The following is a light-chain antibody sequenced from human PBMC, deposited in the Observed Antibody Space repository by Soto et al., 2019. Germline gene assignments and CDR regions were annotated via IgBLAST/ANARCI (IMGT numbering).Light chain of an antibody. CDR2: AAS. CDR1: QGISNY. J-gene: IGKJ1*01. Sequence: DSQVTQSPSSVSASVVYRVTITCRASQGISNYLAWYQQKPGKVPKLLIYAASTLQSGVPSRFSGSGSGTDFTLTISSLQPEDVATYYCQKYNSAPRTFGQGTKVDIK. CDR3: QKYNSAPRT. V-gene: IGKV1-27*01.